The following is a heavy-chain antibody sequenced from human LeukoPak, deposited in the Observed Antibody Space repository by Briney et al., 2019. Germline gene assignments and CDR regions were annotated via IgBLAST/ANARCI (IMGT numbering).Heavy chain of an antibody. J-gene: IGHJ4*02. D-gene: IGHD2-15*01. CDR1: GFTFSSFG. Sequence: GGSLRLSCAASGFTFSSFGMSWVRQAPGKELEWVSAINSGHNTYYTDSVKGRFTISRDNSRNSLSLQVTSLRADDTAVYYCARDRRCSGGRCHAFWDSWGQGALVTVSS. CDR3: ARDRRCSGGRCHAFWDS. CDR2: INSGHNT. V-gene: IGHV3-23*01.